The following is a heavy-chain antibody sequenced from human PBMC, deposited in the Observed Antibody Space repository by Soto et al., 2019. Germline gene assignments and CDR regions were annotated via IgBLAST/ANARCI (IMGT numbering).Heavy chain of an antibody. CDR1: GGSISSGGYS. CDR2: IYHSGST. CDR3: AKTPSSYGYSQSVVSHFDY. J-gene: IGHJ4*02. Sequence: SETLSLTCAVSGGSISSGGYSWSWIRQPPGKGLEWIGYIYHSGSTYYNPSLKSRVTISVDRSKNQFSLKLSSVTAEDTAVYYCAKTPSSYGYSQSVVSHFDYWGQGTLVTVSS. V-gene: IGHV4-30-2*01. D-gene: IGHD5-18*01.